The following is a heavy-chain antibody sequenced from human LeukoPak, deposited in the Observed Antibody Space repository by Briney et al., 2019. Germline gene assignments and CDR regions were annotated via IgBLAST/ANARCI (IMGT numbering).Heavy chain of an antibody. CDR3: ARTVAPYTSSWYFWFDP. CDR2: ISAYDGST. J-gene: IGHJ5*02. Sequence: GASVKVSCKASGYTFTGYYMHWVRQAPGQGLEWMGWISAYDGSTTSAQKVQGRVILTTDTSTSTVFMELRSLRSDDTAVYYCARTVAPYTSSWYFWFDPWGQGTLVTVSS. CDR1: GYTFTGYY. D-gene: IGHD6-13*01. V-gene: IGHV1-18*04.